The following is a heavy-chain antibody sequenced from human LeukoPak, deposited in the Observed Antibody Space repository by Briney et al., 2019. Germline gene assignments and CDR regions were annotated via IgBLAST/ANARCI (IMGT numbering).Heavy chain of an antibody. V-gene: IGHV1-69*05. J-gene: IGHJ6*03. CDR1: GGTFSSYA. D-gene: IGHD1-26*01. Sequence: GASVKVSCKASGGTFSSYAISWVRQAPGQGLEWMGGIIPIFGTANYAQKFQGRVTITTDESTSTAYMELSSLRSEDTAVYYCARDHSSGSYEHYYYYYMDVWGKGTTVTVSS. CDR3: ARDHSSGSYEHYYYYYMDV. CDR2: IIPIFGTA.